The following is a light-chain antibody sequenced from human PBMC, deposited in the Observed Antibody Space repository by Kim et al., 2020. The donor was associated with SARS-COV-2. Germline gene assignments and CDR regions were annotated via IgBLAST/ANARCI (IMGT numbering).Light chain of an antibody. CDR1: QDISNH. CDR3: QQYNNLPRT. CDR2: EAS. Sequence: DIQMTQSPSSLSASVGDRVTITCQASQDISNHLNWYQQKPGKAPKPLVYEASILEAGVPSRFRGGGSGTDFTFTISSLQPEDIATYYCQQYNNLPRTFGQGTKVDIK. J-gene: IGKJ1*01. V-gene: IGKV1-33*01.